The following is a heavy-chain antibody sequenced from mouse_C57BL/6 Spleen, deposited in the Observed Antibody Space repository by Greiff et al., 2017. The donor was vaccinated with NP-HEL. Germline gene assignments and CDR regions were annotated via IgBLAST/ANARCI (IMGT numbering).Heavy chain of an antibody. V-gene: IGHV1-81*01. CDR3: AGDDYDFDY. Sequence: VKLVESGAELARPGASVKLSCKASGYTFTSYGISWVKQRTGQGLEWIGEIYPRSGNTYYNEKFKGKATLTADKSSSTAYMELRSLTSEDSAVYFCAGDDYDFDYWGQGTTLTVSS. CDR2: IYPRSGNT. J-gene: IGHJ2*01. CDR1: GYTFTSYG. D-gene: IGHD2-4*01.